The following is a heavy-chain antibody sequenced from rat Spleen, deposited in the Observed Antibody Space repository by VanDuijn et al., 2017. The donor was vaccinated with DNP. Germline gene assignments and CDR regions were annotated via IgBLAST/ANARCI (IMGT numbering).Heavy chain of an antibody. J-gene: IGHJ2*01. D-gene: IGHD2-5*01. CDR3: ARDGPYDYFDY. Sequence: QVQLKESGPGLVKPSETLSLTCTVSGFSLTSYHVSWVRQPPGKGLEWMGVIWGDGSTAYNSALKSRLSISRDTSKSQVFLKMNSLQTEDTATYYCARDGPYDYFDYWGQGVMVTVSS. CDR2: IWGDGST. CDR1: GFSLTSYH. V-gene: IGHV2-32*01.